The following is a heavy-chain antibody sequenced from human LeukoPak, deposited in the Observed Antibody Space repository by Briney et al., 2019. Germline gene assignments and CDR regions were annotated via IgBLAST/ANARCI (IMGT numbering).Heavy chain of an antibody. J-gene: IGHJ5*02. V-gene: IGHV3-23*01. CDR1: GFTFSSYA. D-gene: IGHD2-2*02. CDR3: AKDIDCTSTSCYTHWLDP. Sequence: GGSLRLSCAASGFTFSSYAMTWVRQAPGKGLEWVSDISGNGDITYYADSVKGRFTISRDNSKNTLYLQMDSLTVEDTAIYYCAKDIDCTSTSCYTHWLDPWGQGTLVTVSS. CDR2: ISGNGDIT.